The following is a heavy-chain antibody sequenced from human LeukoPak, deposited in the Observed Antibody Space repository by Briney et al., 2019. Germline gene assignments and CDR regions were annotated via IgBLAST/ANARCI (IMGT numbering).Heavy chain of an antibody. J-gene: IGHJ3*02. CDR3: ARIEARSYAFDI. D-gene: IGHD1-26*01. V-gene: IGHV3-23*01. Sequence: GGSLRLSCAASGFTFSNYGMSWVRQAPGKGLEWVSAISGSGGSTYYADSVKGRFTISRDNAKNSLYLQMNSLRAEDTAVYYCARIEARSYAFDIWGQGTMVTVSS. CDR1: GFTFSNYG. CDR2: ISGSGGST.